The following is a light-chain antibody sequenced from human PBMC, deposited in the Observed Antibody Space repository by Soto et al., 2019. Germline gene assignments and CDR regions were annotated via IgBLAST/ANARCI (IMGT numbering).Light chain of an antibody. Sequence: EIVLTQSPGTLSLSPGERATLSCRASQSVSSGYLAWYQQTPGQAPRLLIYGASSRATGIPDRFSGSGSGTDFTLTISRLEPEDFAVYYCQQYGSSPGTFGQGTKVDIK. V-gene: IGKV3-20*01. J-gene: IGKJ1*01. CDR3: QQYGSSPGT. CDR1: QSVSSGY. CDR2: GAS.